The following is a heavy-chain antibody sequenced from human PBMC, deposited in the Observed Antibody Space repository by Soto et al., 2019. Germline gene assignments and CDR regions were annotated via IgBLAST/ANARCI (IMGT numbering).Heavy chain of an antibody. D-gene: IGHD2-2*01. CDR1: GYTFTGYY. V-gene: IGHV1-2*02. Sequence: QVQLVQSGAEVKKPGASVKVSCKASGYTFTGYYMHWVRQAPGQGLEWMGWINPNSGGTNYAQKFQGRVTMTRDTYLSTAYMELSSLRSDDPAVYYCARGGLKIVVVPAAKVGLGYWGQGTLVTVSS. CDR3: ARGGLKIVVVPAAKVGLGY. CDR2: INPNSGGT. J-gene: IGHJ4*02.